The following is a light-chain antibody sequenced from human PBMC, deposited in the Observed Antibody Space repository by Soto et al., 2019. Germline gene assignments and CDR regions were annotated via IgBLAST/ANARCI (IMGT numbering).Light chain of an antibody. CDR2: SND. CDR3: AAWDDGLDGQV. CDR1: GSNIGSNT. V-gene: IGLV1-44*01. Sequence: QLVLTQPPSASGTPGQRVTISCFGSGSNIGSNTVHWFQQLPGTAPKLLIYSNDQRPSGVPHRFSGFKSGTSASLAISGLQSEDEADYYCAAWDDGLDGQVFGTGTKVTVL. J-gene: IGLJ1*01.